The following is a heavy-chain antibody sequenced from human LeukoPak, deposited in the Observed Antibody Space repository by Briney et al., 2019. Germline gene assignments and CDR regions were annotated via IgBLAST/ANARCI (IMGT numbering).Heavy chain of an antibody. D-gene: IGHD6-13*01. V-gene: IGHV3-11*01. Sequence: GGSLRLSCAVSGFIFSDYYMSWIRQAPGKGLEWVSYISSSGSTIYYADSVKGRFTISRDNAKNSLYLQMNSLRAEDTAVYYCAREGSWPYYYYGMDVWGQGTTVTVSS. J-gene: IGHJ6*02. CDR2: ISSSGSTI. CDR3: AREGSWPYYYYGMDV. CDR1: GFIFSDYY.